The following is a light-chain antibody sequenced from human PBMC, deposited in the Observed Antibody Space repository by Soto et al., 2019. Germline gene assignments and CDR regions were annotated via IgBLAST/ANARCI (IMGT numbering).Light chain of an antibody. CDR3: QQSYSTLFT. CDR2: AAS. J-gene: IGKJ4*01. Sequence: DIQMTQSPSSLSASVGDRVTITCRASQSISSYLNWYQQKPGKAPKLLIHAASSLQSGVPSRLSGSGSGTDFTLTISSLQPEDFETYYCQQSYSTLFTFGRGTKVEIX. V-gene: IGKV1-39*01. CDR1: QSISSY.